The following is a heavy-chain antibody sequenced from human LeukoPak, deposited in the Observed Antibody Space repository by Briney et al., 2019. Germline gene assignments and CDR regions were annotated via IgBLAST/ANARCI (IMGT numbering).Heavy chain of an antibody. D-gene: IGHD2-15*01. J-gene: IGHJ3*02. CDR1: GYTFTSYG. Sequence: ASVKVSCKASGYTFTSYGISWVRQAPGQGLEWMGWISAYNGNTNYAQKLQGRVTMTTDTSTSTAYMELRSLRSDDTAVYYCARDSPYRSGGSCYSNDAFDIWGQGTMVTVSS. CDR3: ARDSPYRSGGSCYSNDAFDI. V-gene: IGHV1-18*01. CDR2: ISAYNGNT.